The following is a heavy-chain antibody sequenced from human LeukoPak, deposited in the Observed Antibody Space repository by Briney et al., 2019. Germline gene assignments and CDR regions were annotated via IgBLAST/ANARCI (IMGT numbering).Heavy chain of an antibody. D-gene: IGHD2-2*01. J-gene: IGHJ5*02. Sequence: GSLRLSCAASGFTFSSYAMSWVRQAPGKGLEWIGSIYHSGSTYYNPSLKSRVTIPVDTSKNQFSLKLSSVTAADTAVYYCARDRADCSSTSCNNWFDPWGQGTLVTVSS. CDR3: ARDRADCSSTSCNNWFDP. CDR1: GFTFSSYA. V-gene: IGHV4-38-2*02. CDR2: IYHSGST.